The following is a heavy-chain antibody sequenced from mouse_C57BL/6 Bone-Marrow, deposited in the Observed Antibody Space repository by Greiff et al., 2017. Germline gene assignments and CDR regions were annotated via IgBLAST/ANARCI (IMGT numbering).Heavy chain of an antibody. J-gene: IGHJ4*01. CDR1: GFTFSDYY. CDR3: ARHGNWDDYYAMDY. D-gene: IGHD4-1*01. Sequence: EVKLEESGGGLVQPGGSLKLSCAASGFTFSDYYMYWVRQTPEKRLEWVAYISNGGGSTYYPDTVKGRFTISRDNAKNTLYLQMSRLKSEDTAMYYCARHGNWDDYYAMDYWGQGTSVTVSS. V-gene: IGHV5-12*01. CDR2: ISNGGGST.